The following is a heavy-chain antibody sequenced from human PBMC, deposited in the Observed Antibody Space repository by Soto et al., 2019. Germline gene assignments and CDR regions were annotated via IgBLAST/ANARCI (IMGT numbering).Heavy chain of an antibody. V-gene: IGHV4-4*02. D-gene: IGHD5-18*01. Sequence: QVQLQESGPGLVQPSGTLSLTCAVSGGSISSTNWWSWVRQPPGKGLEWIGDIYHSGSTNYNPSLKGRVTISLDASKNHFSPKMTSVCAAEPARYYCARGGYGHTTTKCFDPWGQGTLFTVSS. CDR3: ARGGYGHTTTKCFDP. CDR2: IYHSGST. CDR1: GGSISSTNW. J-gene: IGHJ5*02.